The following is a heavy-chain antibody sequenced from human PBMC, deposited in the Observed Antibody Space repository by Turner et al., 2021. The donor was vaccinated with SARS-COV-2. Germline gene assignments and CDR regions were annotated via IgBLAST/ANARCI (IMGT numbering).Heavy chain of an antibody. CDR2: ISSSSSTI. J-gene: IGHJ6*02. Sequence: EVQLVESGGGLVQPGGSLRLSCAASGFTFSSYSMNWVRQAPGKGLEWVSYISSSSSTIYYADSVKGRFSISRDNAKNSLYLQMNSLRDEDTAVYYCARHSGRNSYYYYGMDVWGQGTTVTVSS. CDR3: ARHSGRNSYYYYGMDV. CDR1: GFTFSSYS. V-gene: IGHV3-48*02. D-gene: IGHD1-26*01.